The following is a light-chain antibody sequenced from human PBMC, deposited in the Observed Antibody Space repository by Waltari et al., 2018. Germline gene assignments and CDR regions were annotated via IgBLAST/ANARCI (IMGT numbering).Light chain of an antibody. CDR3: CSYAGSYTYV. V-gene: IGLV2-11*01. CDR1: SSTVGGYNY. CDR2: DVN. J-gene: IGLJ1*01. Sequence: QSALAQPRSVSGSPGPSVTISCTGASSTVGGYNYISWYQQYPGQAPTLMLYDVNKRPSGVPHRFSGSKSGDTASLTISGLQAEDEADYYCCSYAGSYTYVFGTGTKVTV.